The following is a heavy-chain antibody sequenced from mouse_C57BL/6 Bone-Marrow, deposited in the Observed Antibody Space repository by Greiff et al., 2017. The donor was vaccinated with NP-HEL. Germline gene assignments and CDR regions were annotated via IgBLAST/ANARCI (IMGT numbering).Heavy chain of an antibody. Sequence: EVQGVESGPELVKPGASVKMSCKASGYTFTDYNMHWVKQSHGKSLEWIGYINPNNGGTSYNQKFKGKATLTVNKSSSTAYMELRSLTSEDSAVYYCASPRQLRLLFDYWGQGTTLTVSS. CDR2: INPNNGGT. J-gene: IGHJ2*01. V-gene: IGHV1-22*01. D-gene: IGHD3-2*02. CDR1: GYTFTDYN. CDR3: ASPRQLRLLFDY.